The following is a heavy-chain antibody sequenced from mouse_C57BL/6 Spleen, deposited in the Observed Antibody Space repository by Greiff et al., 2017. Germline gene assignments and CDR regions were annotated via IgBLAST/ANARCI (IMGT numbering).Heavy chain of an antibody. CDR1: GFTFSSYA. V-gene: IGHV5-4*03. Sequence: EVMLVESGGGLVKPGGSLKLSCAASGFTFSSYAMSWVRQTPEKRLEWVATISDGGSYTYYPDNVKGRFTISRDNAKNNLYLQMSHLKSEDTAMYYCARADSNYDAMDYWGQGTSVTVSS. CDR2: ISDGGSYT. D-gene: IGHD2-5*01. CDR3: ARADSNYDAMDY. J-gene: IGHJ4*01.